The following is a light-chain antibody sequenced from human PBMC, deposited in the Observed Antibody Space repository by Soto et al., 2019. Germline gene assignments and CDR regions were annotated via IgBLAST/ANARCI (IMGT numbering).Light chain of an antibody. CDR3: QQYNNWPPWT. Sequence: EIVMTQSPATLSVSPGERATLSCRDSQSISSNLAWYQQKPGQAPRLLIYGASTRATGIPARFSGSGSGTEFTLTISSQQSEDFAVYYCQQYNNWPPWTFGRGTKVEIK. J-gene: IGKJ1*01. CDR1: QSISSN. CDR2: GAS. V-gene: IGKV3-15*01.